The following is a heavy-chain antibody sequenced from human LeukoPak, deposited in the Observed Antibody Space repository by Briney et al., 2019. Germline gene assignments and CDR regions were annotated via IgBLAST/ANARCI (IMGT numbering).Heavy chain of an antibody. CDR3: ARGPRYCGGDSCYSLWDYYYMDG. J-gene: IGHJ6*03. V-gene: IGHV4-34*01. D-gene: IGHD2-15*01. Sequence: SETLSLTCAVYGGSFRGYHWSWIRQPPGKGLEWIGEINYSGSTNYNPSLKSRVTISVDTSKNQFSLKLSSVTAADTAVYYCARGPRYCGGDSCYSLWDYYYMDGWGKGTTVTVSS. CDR2: INYSGST. CDR1: GGSFRGYH.